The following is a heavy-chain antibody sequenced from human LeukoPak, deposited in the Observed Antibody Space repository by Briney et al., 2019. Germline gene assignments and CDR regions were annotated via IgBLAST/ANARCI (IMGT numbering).Heavy chain of an antibody. Sequence: GGSLRLSCAASGFTFSSYEMNWVRQAPGKGLEWASYISSSGSTIYYADSVKGRFTISRDNAKNSLYLQMNSLRAEDTAVYYCASYYDSSGYHDIWGQGTMVTVSS. D-gene: IGHD3-22*01. CDR1: GFTFSSYE. CDR3: ASYYDSSGYHDI. CDR2: ISSSGSTI. V-gene: IGHV3-48*03. J-gene: IGHJ3*02.